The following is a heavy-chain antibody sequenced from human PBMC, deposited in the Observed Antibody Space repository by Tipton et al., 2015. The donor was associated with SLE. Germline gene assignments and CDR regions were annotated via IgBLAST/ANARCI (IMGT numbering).Heavy chain of an antibody. D-gene: IGHD6-13*01. CDR3: ARDRGIAAAEDY. CDR1: GGSISSHY. CDR2: IHYSGST. Sequence: TLSLTCTVSGGSISSHYWSWIRQPPGKGLEWIGYIHYSGSTNYNPSLKSRVTISVDTSKNQFSLKLSSATAADTAVYYCARDRGIAAAEDYWGQGTLVTDSS. J-gene: IGHJ4*02. V-gene: IGHV4-59*11.